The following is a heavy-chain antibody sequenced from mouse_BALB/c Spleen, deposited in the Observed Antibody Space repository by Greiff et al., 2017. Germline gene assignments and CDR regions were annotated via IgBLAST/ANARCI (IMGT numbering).Heavy chain of an antibody. D-gene: IGHD1-1*01. J-gene: IGHJ3*01. CDR2: IDPTNGNT. CDR3: AGDYGSSYAY. Sequence: EVQLQESGAELVKPGASVKLSCTASGFNIKDSYMHWVKQRPEQGLEWIGRIDPTNGNTKYDPKFQGKATITADTSSNTAYLQLSSLTSEDTAVDYCAGDYGSSYAYWGQGTLVTVSA. V-gene: IGHV14-3*02. CDR1: GFNIKDSY.